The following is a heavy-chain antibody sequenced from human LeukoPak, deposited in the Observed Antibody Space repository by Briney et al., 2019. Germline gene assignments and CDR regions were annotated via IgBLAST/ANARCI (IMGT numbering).Heavy chain of an antibody. Sequence: GASVKVSCKASGYTFTSYGISWVRQAPGQGLEWMGWISAYNGNTNYAQKLQGRVTMTTDTSTSTAYMELRSLRSDDTAVYYCARTRSRFPSYYYDSSGYGPIDYWGQGTLVTVSS. CDR2: ISAYNGNT. CDR3: ARTRSRFPSYYYDSSGYGPIDY. J-gene: IGHJ4*02. D-gene: IGHD3-22*01. V-gene: IGHV1-18*01. CDR1: GYTFTSYG.